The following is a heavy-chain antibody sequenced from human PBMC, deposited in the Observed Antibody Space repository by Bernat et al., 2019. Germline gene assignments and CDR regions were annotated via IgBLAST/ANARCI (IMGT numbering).Heavy chain of an antibody. D-gene: IGHD6-13*01. CDR3: ARAPVAAAGIFVY. Sequence: QVQLQESGPGLVKPSETLSLTCTVSGGSISSYYWSWIRQPPGKGLEWIGYIYYSGSTNYNPSLKSRVTISVDTSKNQFSLKLSSVTAADTAVYYCARAPVAAAGIFVYWGQGTLVTVSS. CDR2: IYYSGST. J-gene: IGHJ4*02. CDR1: GGSISSYY. V-gene: IGHV4-59*01.